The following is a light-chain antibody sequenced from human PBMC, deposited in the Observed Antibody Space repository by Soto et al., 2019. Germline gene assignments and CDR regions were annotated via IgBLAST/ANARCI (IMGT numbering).Light chain of an antibody. CDR2: KAS. CDR1: QSISGW. J-gene: IGKJ1*01. V-gene: IGKV1-5*03. CDR3: QQYDSHPRT. Sequence: DIQMTQSPSTLSASVEDRVTITCRASQSISGWLAWYQQKPGKAPKLLIYKASTLESGVPSRFSGSGSGTEFTLTISSLQPDDFATYYCQQYDSHPRTFGQGTKVEIK.